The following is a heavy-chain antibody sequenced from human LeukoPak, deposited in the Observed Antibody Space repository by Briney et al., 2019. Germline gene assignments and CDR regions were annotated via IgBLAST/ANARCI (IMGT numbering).Heavy chain of an antibody. CDR1: GYTFIGYY. V-gene: IGHV1-2*02. Sequence: GASVKVSCKASGYTFIGYYMHWVRQAPGQGLEWMGWINPNSGGTNYAQKFQGRVTMTRDTSISTAYMELSRLRSDDTAVYYCAIRGSVVRGVNHDAFDIWGQGTMVTVSS. D-gene: IGHD3-10*01. CDR3: AIRGSVVRGVNHDAFDI. CDR2: INPNSGGT. J-gene: IGHJ3*02.